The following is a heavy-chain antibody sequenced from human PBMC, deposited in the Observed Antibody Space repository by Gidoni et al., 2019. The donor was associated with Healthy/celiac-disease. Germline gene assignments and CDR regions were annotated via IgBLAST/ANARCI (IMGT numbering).Heavy chain of an antibody. J-gene: IGHJ4*02. CDR1: GGPISSGGYY. D-gene: IGHD3-22*01. CDR2: IYYSGST. V-gene: IGHV4-31*03. Sequence: QVQLQESGPGLVKPSQTLSLPCTVSGGPISSGGYYWSWIRQHPGKGLEWIGYIYYSGSTYYNPSLKSRLTISVDSSKNQFSLRLSSVTAADTAVYYCARGTTYSSGYSYYFDYWGQGTLVTVSS. CDR3: ARGTTYSSGYSYYFDY.